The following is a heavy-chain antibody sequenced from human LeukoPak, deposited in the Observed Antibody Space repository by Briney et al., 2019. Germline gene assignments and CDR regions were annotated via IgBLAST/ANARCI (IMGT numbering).Heavy chain of an antibody. D-gene: IGHD3-22*01. V-gene: IGHV3-15*01. J-gene: IGHJ4*02. CDR3: ARDFEERGYFVADFDY. CDR2: IKSKTDGGAT. CDR1: GFISTNAW. Sequence: KPGGSLRLSCAASGFISTNAWMSWVRQAPGKGLEWVGRIKSKTDGGATDFAAPVKGRFTISRDDSKNTLYLQMNSLRAEDTAVYYCARDFEERGYFVADFDYWGQGTLVTVSS.